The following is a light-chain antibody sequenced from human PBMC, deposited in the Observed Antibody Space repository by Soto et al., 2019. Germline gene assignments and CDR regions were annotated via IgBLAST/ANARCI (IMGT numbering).Light chain of an antibody. Sequence: DIQMTQSPSSLSASVGDRVTITCRASQSISSYLSWYQQKPGKAPKLLIYAAARLQGGVPSRFSGSGSGTDFTLTISSVQPEDFATYYCQQTYSTPFTFGGGTKVEIK. J-gene: IGKJ4*01. CDR3: QQTYSTPFT. V-gene: IGKV1-39*01. CDR1: QSISSY. CDR2: AAA.